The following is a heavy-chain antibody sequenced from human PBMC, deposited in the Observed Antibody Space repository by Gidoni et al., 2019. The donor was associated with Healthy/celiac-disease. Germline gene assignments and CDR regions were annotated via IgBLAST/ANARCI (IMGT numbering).Heavy chain of an antibody. Sequence: QVQLVASGGGVVQPGRSLRLSCAASGFTFSSYGMHWVRQAPGKGLEWVAVIWYDGSNKYYADSVKGRFTIARDNSKNTLYLQMNSLRAEDTAVYYCARDTLDTAMVTNYFDYWGQGTLVTVSS. J-gene: IGHJ4*02. CDR3: ARDTLDTAMVTNYFDY. CDR2: IWYDGSNK. CDR1: GFTFSSYG. V-gene: IGHV3-33*01. D-gene: IGHD5-18*01.